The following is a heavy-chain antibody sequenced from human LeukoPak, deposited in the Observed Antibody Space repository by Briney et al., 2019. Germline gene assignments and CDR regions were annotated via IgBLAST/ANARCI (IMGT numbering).Heavy chain of an antibody. J-gene: IGHJ4*02. CDR1: GFTFSSYA. CDR3: AKALGELSFIVDY. CDR2: ISGSGSST. Sequence: PGGSLRLSCAASGFTFSSYAMSWVRQAPGKGLEWVSGISGSGSSTYYADSVKGRFTISRDNSKNTLYLQVNSLRAEDTAVYYCAKALGELSFIVDYWGQGTLVTVSS. V-gene: IGHV3-23*01. D-gene: IGHD3-16*02.